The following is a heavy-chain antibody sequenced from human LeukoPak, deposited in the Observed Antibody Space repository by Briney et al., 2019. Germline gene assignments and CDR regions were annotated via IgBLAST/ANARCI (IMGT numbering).Heavy chain of an antibody. V-gene: IGHV1-2*06. Sequence: ASVKVSCTASGDTFISYYVHWVRQAPGQGLEWMGRINPNSGGTNYAQKFQGRVTMTRDTSISTAYMELSRLRSDDTAVYYCARVRYSYGFNYWGQGTLVTVSS. CDR2: INPNSGGT. CDR1: GDTFISYY. J-gene: IGHJ4*02. CDR3: ARVRYSYGFNY. D-gene: IGHD5-18*01.